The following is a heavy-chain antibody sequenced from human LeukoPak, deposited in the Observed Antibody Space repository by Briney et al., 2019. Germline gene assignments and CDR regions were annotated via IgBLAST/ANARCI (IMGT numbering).Heavy chain of an antibody. Sequence: SETLSLTCAVYGGSFIPYYWSWIRQPPGKGLEWIGEINHSGSTNYNPSLKSRVAISVDTSKNQFSLKLSSVTAADTAVYYCARHGPGYSYGIDYWGQGTLVTVSS. J-gene: IGHJ4*02. CDR3: ARHGPGYSYGIDY. CDR2: INHSGST. V-gene: IGHV4-34*01. CDR1: GGSFIPYY. D-gene: IGHD5-18*01.